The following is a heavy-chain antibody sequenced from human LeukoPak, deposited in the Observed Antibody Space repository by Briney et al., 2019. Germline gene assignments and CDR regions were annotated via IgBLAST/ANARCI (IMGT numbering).Heavy chain of an antibody. CDR3: ARDGGQVECSSTSCYAGMTNWFDP. CDR2: ISAYNGDT. J-gene: IGHJ5*02. V-gene: IGHV1-18*01. Sequence: ASVKVSCKASGYTFTSYGISWVRQAPGQGLEWMGWISAYNGDTNYAQKFQGRVTITRNTSISTAYMELSSLRSEDTAVYYCARDGGQVECSSTSCYAGMTNWFDPWGQGTLVTVSS. CDR1: GYTFTSYG. D-gene: IGHD2-2*01.